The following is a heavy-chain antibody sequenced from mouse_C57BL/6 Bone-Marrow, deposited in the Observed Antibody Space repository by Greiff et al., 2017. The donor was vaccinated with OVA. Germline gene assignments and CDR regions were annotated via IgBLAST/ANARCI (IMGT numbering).Heavy chain of an antibody. CDR1: GYTFTNYW. J-gene: IGHJ3*01. CDR2: IYPGGGYT. Sequence: QVQLQQSGAELVRPGTSVKMSCKVSGYTFTNYWIGWAKQRPGHGLEWIGDIYPGGGYTNYNEKFKGKATLTADKSSSTAYMQFSSLTSEDSAIYYCARWNYDYDVCAWFAYWGQGTLVTVSA. D-gene: IGHD2-4*01. CDR3: ARWNYDYDVCAWFAY. V-gene: IGHV1-63*01.